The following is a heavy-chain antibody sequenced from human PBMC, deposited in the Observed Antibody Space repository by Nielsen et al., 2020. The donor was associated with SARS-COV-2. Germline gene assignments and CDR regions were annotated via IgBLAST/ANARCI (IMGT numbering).Heavy chain of an antibody. CDR3: ARDILVMDSSSSFNYMDV. J-gene: IGHJ6*03. Sequence: SVKVSCKASGYTFTSYYMHWVRQAPGQGLEWMGIINPSGGSTSYAQKFQGRVTMTRDTSTSTVYMELSSLRSEDTAVYYCARDILVMDSSSSFNYMDVWGKGTTVTVSS. V-gene: IGHV1-46*01. CDR2: INPSGGST. CDR1: GYTFTSYY. D-gene: IGHD6-6*01.